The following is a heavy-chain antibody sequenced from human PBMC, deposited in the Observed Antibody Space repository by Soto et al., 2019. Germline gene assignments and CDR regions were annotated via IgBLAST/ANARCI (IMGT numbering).Heavy chain of an antibody. CDR2: IYYSGNT. J-gene: IGHJ6*02. Sequence: SETLSLTCTVSGGSISSYYWSWIRQFPGKGLEWIGCIYYSGNTNYNPSLKSRVTISVNTSKNQFSLRLTSVTAADTAVYYCARAAVTHERYHYGMDVWGQGTTVTVSS. V-gene: IGHV4-59*01. CDR3: ARAAVTHERYHYGMDV. D-gene: IGHD4-17*01. CDR1: GGSISSYY.